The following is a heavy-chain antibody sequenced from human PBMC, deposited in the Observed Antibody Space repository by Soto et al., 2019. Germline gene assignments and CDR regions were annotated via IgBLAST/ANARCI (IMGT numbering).Heavy chain of an antibody. J-gene: IGHJ6*02. CDR1: GGTFSNYA. Sequence: QVQLVQSGAEVKKPGSSVKVSCKASGGTFSNYAFSWVRQAPGQGLEWMGGFIPIFGTPNYAQKFQDRVTVTADASTRTVYMELSSLRSEDTAVYYCARERSVGYCITTTCPKPFYYYAMDVWGQGTTVTVSS. D-gene: IGHD2-2*01. V-gene: IGHV1-69*01. CDR3: ARERSVGYCITTTCPKPFYYYAMDV. CDR2: FIPIFGTP.